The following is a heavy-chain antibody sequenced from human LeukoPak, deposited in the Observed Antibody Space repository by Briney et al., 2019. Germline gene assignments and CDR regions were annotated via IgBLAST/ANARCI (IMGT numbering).Heavy chain of an antibody. J-gene: IGHJ4*02. D-gene: IGHD6-13*01. CDR3: ARGQLLAAAGGFDY. CDR2: INHSGST. CDR1: GGSFSGYY. Sequence: SETLSLTCAVYGGSFSGYYWSWIRQPPGKGLEWTGEINHSGSTNYNPSLKSRVTISVDTSKNQFSLKLSSVTAADTAVYYCARGQLLAAAGGFDYWGQGTLVTVSS. V-gene: IGHV4-34*01.